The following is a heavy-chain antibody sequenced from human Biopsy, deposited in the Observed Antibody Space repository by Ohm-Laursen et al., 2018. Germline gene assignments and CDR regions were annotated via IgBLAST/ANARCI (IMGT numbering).Heavy chain of an antibody. V-gene: IGHV4-59*01. Sequence: GTLSLTCAVSGDSISSYYWGWIRQPPGKGLEWIGYVHYTGITDYNRSLQSRVTISVDTSKNHFSLRLRSVTPADTAIYYCARDRGYYSDRTVPGYFDLWGRGTLVTVSS. D-gene: IGHD3-22*01. CDR1: GDSISSYY. J-gene: IGHJ2*01. CDR3: ARDRGYYSDRTVPGYFDL. CDR2: VHYTGIT.